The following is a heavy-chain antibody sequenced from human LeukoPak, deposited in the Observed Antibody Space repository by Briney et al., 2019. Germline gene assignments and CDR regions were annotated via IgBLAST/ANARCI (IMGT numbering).Heavy chain of an antibody. D-gene: IGHD6-25*01. V-gene: IGHV1-46*01. CDR2: INPSGGTT. J-gene: IGHJ3*02. Sequence: SVKLSCKASGSTFTTYYLHWVRQAPGQGLEWVGIINPSGGTTSYALKFQGRVTMTRDTSTSTVYMELSSLRSEDTAVYYCARTIAAGTRDAFNIWGQGTVAPVSS. CDR1: GSTFTTYY. CDR3: ARTIAAGTRDAFNI.